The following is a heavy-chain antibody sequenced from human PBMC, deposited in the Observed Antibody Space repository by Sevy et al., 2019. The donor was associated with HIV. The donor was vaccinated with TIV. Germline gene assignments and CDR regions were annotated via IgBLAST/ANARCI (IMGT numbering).Heavy chain of an antibody. CDR3: AKGKGATPRRSHYYGMDV. D-gene: IGHD2-15*01. CDR1: GFTFSSYG. Sequence: GGSLRLSCAASGFTFSSYGMLWVRQAPGQGLERVAVISYDGSNKYYADSVKGRLTSSRDNSKNTLYLQMNSLRDEDTAVYYCAKGKGATPRRSHYYGMDVWGQGTTVTVSS. J-gene: IGHJ6*02. CDR2: ISYDGSNK. V-gene: IGHV3-30*18.